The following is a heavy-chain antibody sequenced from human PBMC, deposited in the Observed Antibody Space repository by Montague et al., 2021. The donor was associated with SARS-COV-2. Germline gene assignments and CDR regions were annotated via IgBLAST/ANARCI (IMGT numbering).Heavy chain of an antibody. D-gene: IGHD3-3*01. Sequence: SETLSLTCTVSGGSLSSSSYYWGWIRQPPGKGLEWIGSIYYSGSTYYNPSLKSRVTISVDTSKNQFSLKLSSVTAANTAVYYCERQKRRITIFGVVIPPVLPWFDPWGQGTLVTVSS. CDR2: IYYSGST. CDR1: GGSLSSSSYY. CDR3: ERQKRRITIFGVVIPPVLPWFDP. J-gene: IGHJ5*02. V-gene: IGHV4-39*01.